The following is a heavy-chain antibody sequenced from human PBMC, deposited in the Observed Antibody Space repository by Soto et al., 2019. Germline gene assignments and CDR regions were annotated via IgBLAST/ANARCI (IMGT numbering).Heavy chain of an antibody. CDR3: ARRRRYTSSWYHFDL. Sequence: QVQLQESGPGLVKPSETLSLTCTVSGGSISSYYWSWIRLPPGKGLEWIGYVYYRGSTNYNPSLNSRVTLSADTSKNQVSLRLSSVTAADTAVYYCARRRRYTSSWYHFDLWGQGTLVIVSS. V-gene: IGHV4-59*08. J-gene: IGHJ4*02. D-gene: IGHD6-13*01. CDR2: VYYRGST. CDR1: GGSISSYY.